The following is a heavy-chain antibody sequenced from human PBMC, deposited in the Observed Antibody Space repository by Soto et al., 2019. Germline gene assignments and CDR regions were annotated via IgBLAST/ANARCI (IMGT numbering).Heavy chain of an antibody. V-gene: IGHV1-18*01. CDR2: ISAYNANA. CDR1: GYTFRNFG. J-gene: IGHJ4*02. CDR3: AREKSYFDY. Sequence: QIQLLQSGAEVKKPGASVKVTCKASGYTFRNFGISWVRQAPGQGLEWMGWISAYNANANYAQKFQGRLTMTADTSMSTAYMELRSLRSDDTAVYYCAREKSYFDYWGQGTLVTVSS.